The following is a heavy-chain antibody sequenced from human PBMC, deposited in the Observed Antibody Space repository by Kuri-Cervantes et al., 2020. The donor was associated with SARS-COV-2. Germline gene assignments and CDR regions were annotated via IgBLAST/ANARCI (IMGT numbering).Heavy chain of an antibody. J-gene: IGHJ3*02. V-gene: IGHV4-31*01. Sequence: SETLSLTCTVSGGSISSGGYYWSWIRQHPGKGLEWIGYIYYSGSTYYNPSLKSLVTISVDTSKNQFSLKLSSVTAADTAVYYCHGLGYCSSTSCYSGAFDIWGQGTMVTVSS. CDR1: GGSISSGGYY. CDR3: HGLGYCSSTSCYSGAFDI. D-gene: IGHD2-2*02. CDR2: IYYSGST.